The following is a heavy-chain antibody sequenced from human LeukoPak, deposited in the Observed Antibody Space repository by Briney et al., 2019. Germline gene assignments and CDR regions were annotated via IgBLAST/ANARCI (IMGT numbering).Heavy chain of an antibody. CDR1: GGSISTSNYY. CDR2: IYYSGST. J-gene: IGHJ3*02. D-gene: IGHD3-10*01. Sequence: PSETLSLTCTVSGGSISTSNYYWGWIRQPPGKGLEWIGYIYYSGSTNYNPSLQSRVTISVDTSKTQFSLKLSSVTAADTAVYYCARSLYYYGSDSFDIWGQGTMVTVSS. V-gene: IGHV4-61*05. CDR3: ARSLYYYGSDSFDI.